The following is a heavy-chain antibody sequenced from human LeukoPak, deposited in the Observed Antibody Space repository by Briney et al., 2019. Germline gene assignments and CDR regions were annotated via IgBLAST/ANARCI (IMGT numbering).Heavy chain of an antibody. J-gene: IGHJ3*02. V-gene: IGHV4-59*01. Sequence: SETLSLTCTVSGGSISSYYWSWIRQPPGKGLEWIGYIYYSGSTNYNPSLKSRVTISVDTSKNQFSLKLSSVTAADTAVYYCARDLADMAGAWNAFDIWGQGTMVTVSS. CDR2: IYYSGST. CDR1: GGSISSYY. CDR3: ARDLADMAGAWNAFDI. D-gene: IGHD1-1*01.